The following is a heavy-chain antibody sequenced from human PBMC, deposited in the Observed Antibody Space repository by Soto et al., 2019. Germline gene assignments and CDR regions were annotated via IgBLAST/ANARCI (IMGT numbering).Heavy chain of an antibody. Sequence: GGSLRLSCAASGFTFSSYSMNWVRQAPGKGLEWVSSISSSSSDIYYADSVKGRFTISRDNAKNSLYLQMNSLRAEDTAVYYCAIQRAEYSSPFDYWGQGTLVTVSS. J-gene: IGHJ4*02. CDR3: AIQRAEYSSPFDY. CDR1: GFTFSSYS. D-gene: IGHD6-6*01. CDR2: ISSSSSDI. V-gene: IGHV3-21*01.